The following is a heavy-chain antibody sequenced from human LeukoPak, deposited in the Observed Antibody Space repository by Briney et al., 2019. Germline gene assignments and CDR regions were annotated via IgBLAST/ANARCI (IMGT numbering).Heavy chain of an antibody. D-gene: IGHD4-23*01. J-gene: IGHJ4*02. CDR2: INHSGST. Sequence: SETLSLTCAVYGGSFSGFYWSWIRQPPGKGLEWIGEINHSGSTKYNPSLKSRVSISVDTSKNQFSLKLSSVTAADTAVYYCARLSSRLRWDHYYFDYWGQGTLVTVSS. V-gene: IGHV4-34*01. CDR1: GGSFSGFY. CDR3: ARLSSRLRWDHYYFDY.